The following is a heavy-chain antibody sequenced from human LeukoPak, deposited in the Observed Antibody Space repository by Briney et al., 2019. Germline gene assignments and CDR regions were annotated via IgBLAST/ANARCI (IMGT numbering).Heavy chain of an antibody. CDR3: ARGGYSGSHFDY. D-gene: IGHD1-26*01. CDR1: GGTISSYY. V-gene: IGHV4-59*01. Sequence: PSETLSLTCTVSGGTISSYYWSWIRQPPGKGLEWIGYIYYSGSTNYNPSLKRRVTISVDTSKNQFPLKRSSVTAADTAVYYCARGGYSGSHFDYWGQGTLVTVSS. CDR2: IYYSGST. J-gene: IGHJ4*02.